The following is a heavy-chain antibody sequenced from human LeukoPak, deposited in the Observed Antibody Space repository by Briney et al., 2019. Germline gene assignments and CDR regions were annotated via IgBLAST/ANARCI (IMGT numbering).Heavy chain of an antibody. V-gene: IGHV3-48*04. CDR3: ARAIAAASYGMDV. D-gene: IGHD6-13*01. Sequence: PGGSLRLSCAASGFTFSSYSMNWVRQAPGKGLEWVSYISSSSSTIYYADSVKGRFTISRDNAKNSLYLQMNSLRAEDTAVYYCARAIAAASYGMDVWGQGTTVTVSS. J-gene: IGHJ6*02. CDR1: GFTFSSYS. CDR2: ISSSSSTI.